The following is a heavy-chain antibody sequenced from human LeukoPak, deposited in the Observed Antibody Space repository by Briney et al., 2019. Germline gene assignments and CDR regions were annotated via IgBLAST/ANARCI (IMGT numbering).Heavy chain of an antibody. V-gene: IGHV4-59*08. Sequence: SETLSLTCTVSGGSISSYYRSWIRQPPGKGLEWIGYIYYSGSTNYNPSLKSRVTISVDTSKNQFSLKLSSVTAADTAVYYCARQEGLYSSGWYGELDYWGQGTLVTVSS. J-gene: IGHJ4*02. CDR3: ARQEGLYSSGWYGELDY. CDR1: GGSISSYY. D-gene: IGHD6-19*01. CDR2: IYYSGST.